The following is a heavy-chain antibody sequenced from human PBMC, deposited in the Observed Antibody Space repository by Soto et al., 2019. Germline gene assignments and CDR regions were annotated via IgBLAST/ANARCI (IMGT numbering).Heavy chain of an antibody. CDR3: AKVHTSGAGCDD. V-gene: IGHV4-38-2*01. D-gene: IGHD6-19*01. CDR2: VSHSGTI. J-gene: IGHJ4*02. Sequence: SETLSLTCAVSGYSVSTGYYWAWIRQSPGRGLEWIGSVSHSGTIYYNPSLKSRVTMSVDTSKNHISLKVLSVTAADTALYYCAKVHTSGAGCDDWGLGTLVTVSS. CDR1: GYSVSTGYY.